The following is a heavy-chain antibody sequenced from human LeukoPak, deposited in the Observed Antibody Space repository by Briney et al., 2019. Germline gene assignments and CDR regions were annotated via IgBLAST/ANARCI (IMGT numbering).Heavy chain of an antibody. CDR2: ISSGGNT. CDR3: AREVRGYYFDY. J-gene: IGHJ4*02. CDR1: GSTFTSNY. D-gene: IGHD5-12*01. Sequence: GGSLRLSCAASGSTFTSNYMTWVRQAPGKGLEWVSVISSGGNTYYADSVKGRFTISRDNSKNTVYLQMNGLRAEDTAVYYCAREVRGYYFDYWGQGTLVTASS. V-gene: IGHV3-53*01.